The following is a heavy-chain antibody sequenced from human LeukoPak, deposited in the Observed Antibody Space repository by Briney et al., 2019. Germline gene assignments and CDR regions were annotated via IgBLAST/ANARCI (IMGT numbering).Heavy chain of an antibody. CDR1: GGSISSTSHY. CDR3: ARHIWFGEVQLFDP. Sequence: KPSETLSLTCSVSGGSISSTSHYWDWIRQPPGKGLKWIGSIYYSGGTYYNPSLKSRVTISIDTSKNQFSLNLSSVTAADTAVYYCARHIWFGEVQLFDPWGQGTLVTVSS. D-gene: IGHD3-10*01. V-gene: IGHV4-39*01. J-gene: IGHJ5*02. CDR2: IYYSGGT.